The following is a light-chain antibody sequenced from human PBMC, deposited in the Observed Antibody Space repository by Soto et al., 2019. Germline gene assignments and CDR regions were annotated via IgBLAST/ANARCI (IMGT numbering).Light chain of an antibody. CDR1: QGIRND. J-gene: IGKJ1*01. Sequence: AIPMTQSPSSLSASVGDRVTITCWASQGIRNDLGWYQQKAGKAPKLLIYAASSLQSGVPSRFSGSGSGTDFTLTISSLQPEDFATYYCLQDYNYPWTFGQGTKVEIK. CDR2: AAS. CDR3: LQDYNYPWT. V-gene: IGKV1-6*01.